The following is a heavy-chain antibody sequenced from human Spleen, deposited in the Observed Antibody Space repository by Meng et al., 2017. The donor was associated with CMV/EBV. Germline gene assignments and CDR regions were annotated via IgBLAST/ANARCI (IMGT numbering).Heavy chain of an antibody. Sequence: GESLKISCAASGFTFSSYWMHWVRQAPGKGLVWVSRINSDGSSTSYADSVKGRFTISRDNSKNTLYLQMNSLRAEDTAVYYCAKDQGPYYHDSSGYFDYWGQGALVTVSS. CDR3: AKDQGPYYHDSSGYFDY. D-gene: IGHD3-22*01. CDR2: INSDGSST. V-gene: IGHV3-74*01. CDR1: GFTFSSYW. J-gene: IGHJ4*02.